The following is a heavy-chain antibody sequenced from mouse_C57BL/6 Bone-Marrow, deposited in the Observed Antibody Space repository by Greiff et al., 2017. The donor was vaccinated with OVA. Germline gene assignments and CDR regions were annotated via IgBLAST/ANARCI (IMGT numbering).Heavy chain of an antibody. CDR1: GYTFTDYN. Sequence: EVQLQQSGPELVKPGASVKMSCKASGYTFTDYNMHWVKQSHGKSLEWIGYINPNNGGTSYNQKFKGKATLTVNKSSSTAYMELRSLTSEDSAVYYCAIYYEYDGFAYWGQGTLVTVSA. J-gene: IGHJ3*01. CDR2: INPNNGGT. D-gene: IGHD2-4*01. V-gene: IGHV1-22*01. CDR3: AIYYEYDGFAY.